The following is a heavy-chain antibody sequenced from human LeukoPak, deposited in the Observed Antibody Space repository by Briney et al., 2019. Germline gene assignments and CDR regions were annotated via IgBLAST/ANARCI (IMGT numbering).Heavy chain of an antibody. CDR3: ARELTGKVNWFDP. CDR1: GYTLTGYY. D-gene: IGHD7-27*01. J-gene: IGHJ5*02. Sequence: ASVKVSCKASGYTLTGYYMHWVRQAPGQGLEWMGWINPNSGGTNYAQKFQGRVTMTRDTSISTAYMELSRLRSDDTAVYYCARELTGKVNWFDPWGQGTLVTVSS. V-gene: IGHV1-2*02. CDR2: INPNSGGT.